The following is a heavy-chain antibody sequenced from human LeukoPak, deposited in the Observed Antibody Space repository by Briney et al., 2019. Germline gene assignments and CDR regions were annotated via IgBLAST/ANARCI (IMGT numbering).Heavy chain of an antibody. J-gene: IGHJ4*02. CDR2: IIPILGIA. CDR3: ARGVVGATGDY. V-gene: IGHV1-69*02. Sequence: SVKVSCKASGGTFSSYTISWVRQATGQWLEWMGRIIPILGIANYAQKFQGRVTITADKSTSTAYMELSSLRSEDTAVYYCARGVVGATGDYWGQGTLVTVSS. CDR1: GGTFSSYT. D-gene: IGHD1-26*01.